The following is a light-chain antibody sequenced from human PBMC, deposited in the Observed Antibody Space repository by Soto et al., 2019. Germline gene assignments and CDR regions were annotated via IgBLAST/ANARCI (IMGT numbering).Light chain of an antibody. CDR2: WAS. CDR3: LQYSSTPRT. V-gene: IGKV4-1*01. Sequence: VMTQSPDSLAVSLGERATINCKSSQSVLYSSNNKNYLAWYQQKPGQPPKLLIYWASTRESGVPDRFSGSGSGTDFTLTISTLQAEDVAVYYCLQYSSTPRTFGQGTKVEIK. J-gene: IGKJ1*01. CDR1: QSVLYSSNNKNY.